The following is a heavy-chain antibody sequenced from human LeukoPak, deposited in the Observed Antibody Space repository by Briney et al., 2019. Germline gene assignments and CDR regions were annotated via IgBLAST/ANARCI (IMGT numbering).Heavy chain of an antibody. J-gene: IGHJ4*02. Sequence: SETLSLTCTVSGGSISSGGYYWSWIRQHPGEGLEWIGYIYYSGSTYYNPSLKSRVTISVDTSKNQFSLKLSSVTAADTAVYYCARDAGYGDPTAFDYWGQGTLVTVSS. V-gene: IGHV4-31*03. CDR2: IYYSGST. D-gene: IGHD4-17*01. CDR3: ARDAGYGDPTAFDY. CDR1: GGSISSGGYY.